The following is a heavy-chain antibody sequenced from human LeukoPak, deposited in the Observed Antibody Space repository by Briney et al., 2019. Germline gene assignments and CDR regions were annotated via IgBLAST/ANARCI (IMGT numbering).Heavy chain of an antibody. CDR3: ARDVYGSGTIPLDY. V-gene: IGHV1-69*05. CDR2: IIPIFGTA. CDR1: GGTFSSYA. Sequence: ASVKVSCKASGGTFSSYAISWVRQAPGQGLEWMGGIIPIFGTANYAQKFQGRVTIATDESTSTAYMELRSLRSDDTAVYYCARDVYGSGTIPLDYWGQGTLVTVSS. D-gene: IGHD3-10*01. J-gene: IGHJ4*02.